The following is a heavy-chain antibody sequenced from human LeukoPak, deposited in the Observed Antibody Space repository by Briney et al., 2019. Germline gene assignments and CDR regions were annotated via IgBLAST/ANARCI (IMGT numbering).Heavy chain of an antibody. D-gene: IGHD3-10*02. CDR1: GFTFSSYE. CDR2: ISSSSSTI. CDR3: ARDGRYYDRTKDAFDI. Sequence: PGGSLRLSCAASGFTFSSYEMNWVRQAPGKGLEWVSYISSSSSTIYYADSVKGRFTISRDNAKNSLYLQMNSLRAEDTAVYYCARDGRYYDRTKDAFDIWGQGTMVTVSS. V-gene: IGHV3-48*01. J-gene: IGHJ3*02.